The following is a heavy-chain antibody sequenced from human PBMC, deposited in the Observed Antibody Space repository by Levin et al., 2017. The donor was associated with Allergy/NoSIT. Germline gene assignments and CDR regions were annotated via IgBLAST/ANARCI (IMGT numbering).Heavy chain of an antibody. V-gene: IGHV4-31*03. CDR3: ARDECAWFGECYGMDV. Sequence: SQTLSLTCTVSGDSMSGRDYYWTWIRQYPGRGLEWIGFIHHSGSAYYNPSLKSRLAMSLDTSNSQFSLRLTSVTVADTAVYFCARDECAWFGECYGMDVWGQGTTVIVSS. J-gene: IGHJ6*02. CDR1: GDSMSGRDYY. D-gene: IGHD3-10*01. CDR2: IHHSGSA.